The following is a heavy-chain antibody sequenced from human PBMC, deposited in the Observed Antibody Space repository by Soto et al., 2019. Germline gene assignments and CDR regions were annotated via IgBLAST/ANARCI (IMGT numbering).Heavy chain of an antibody. J-gene: IGHJ5*02. D-gene: IGHD3-3*01. CDR1: SGSISSSNW. V-gene: IGHV4-4*02. CDR3: ARASVFGVVYNWFDP. CDR2: IYHSGST. Sequence: SETLSLTCAVSSGSISSSNWWSWVRQPPGKGLEWIGEIYHSGSTNYNPSLKSRVTISVDKSKNQFSLKLSSVTAADTAVYYCARASVFGVVYNWFDPWGQGTLVTVS.